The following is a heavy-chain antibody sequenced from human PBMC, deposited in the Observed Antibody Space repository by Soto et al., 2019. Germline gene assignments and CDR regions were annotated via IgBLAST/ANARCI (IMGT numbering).Heavy chain of an antibody. V-gene: IGHV4-61*01. D-gene: IGHD3-10*01. CDR2: VNYNGIT. CDR1: GGSVTSGSYY. J-gene: IGHJ4*02. CDR3: ARDPEYGSYFDY. Sequence: PSETLSLTCTVSGGSVTSGSYYWSWIRQPPGKGLEWIGFVNYNGITNYNPSLKSRLTIPRDTSKNQFTLKLRSVTAADTAVYYCARDPEYGSYFDYWGQGTLVTVSS.